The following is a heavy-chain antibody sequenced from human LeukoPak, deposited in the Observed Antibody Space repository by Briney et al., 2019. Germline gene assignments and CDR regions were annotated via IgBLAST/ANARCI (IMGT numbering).Heavy chain of an antibody. CDR3: ARGGYYDSSGYPTPPDYYYYYMDV. CDR1: GYTFTGYY. J-gene: IGHJ6*03. CDR2: INPNSGGT. Sequence: ASVKVSCKASGYTFTGYYMHWVRQAPGQGLEWMGWINPNSGGTNYAQKFQGRVTMTRDTSISTAYMELSRLRSDDTAVYYCARGGYYDSSGYPTPPDYYYYYMDVWGKGTTVTVSS. D-gene: IGHD3-22*01. V-gene: IGHV1-2*02.